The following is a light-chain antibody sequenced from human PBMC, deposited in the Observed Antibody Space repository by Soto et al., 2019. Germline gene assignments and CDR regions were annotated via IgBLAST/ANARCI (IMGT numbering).Light chain of an antibody. Sequence: DIQMTQSPSTLSASVGDRVTINCRASQSIGNWLAWYQQRPGKAPKLLISKTSSLESGVPSRFSGSGSGTEFTLTISSLQPDDFATYYCQQYNSHSQTFGQGTTLEI. V-gene: IGKV1-5*03. CDR1: QSIGNW. CDR2: KTS. J-gene: IGKJ2*01. CDR3: QQYNSHSQT.